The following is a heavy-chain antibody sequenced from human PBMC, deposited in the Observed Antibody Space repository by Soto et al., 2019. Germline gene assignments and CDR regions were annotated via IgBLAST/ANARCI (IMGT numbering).Heavy chain of an antibody. J-gene: IGHJ5*02. CDR3: TRADVTVTLSVFDP. Sequence: QVQLVEPGGGVVQPGRSLRLSCAASGFIFSSYPMHWVRQAPGKGLEWVAVISDDGNTKYYADSVKGRFTISRDKSKNTLYLQMNSLSAEDTAVYYCTRADVTVTLSVFDPWGQGTLVTVSS. D-gene: IGHD4-17*01. V-gene: IGHV3-30-3*01. CDR1: GFIFSSYP. CDR2: ISDDGNTK.